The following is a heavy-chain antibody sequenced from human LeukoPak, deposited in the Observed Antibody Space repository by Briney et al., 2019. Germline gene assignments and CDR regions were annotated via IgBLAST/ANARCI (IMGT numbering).Heavy chain of an antibody. CDR2: MKSNNGHT. CDR3: ARGPPNWGMVGY. D-gene: IGHD7-27*01. CDR1: GYTFTSFD. V-gene: IGHV1-8*01. Sequence: ASVRVSCKASGYTFTSFDFNWVRQATGQGLEWMGWMKSNNGHTGYAQKFQGRVTMTRDTSISTAYMELSSLTFEDTAVYYCARGPPNWGMVGYWGQGTLVTVSS. J-gene: IGHJ4*02.